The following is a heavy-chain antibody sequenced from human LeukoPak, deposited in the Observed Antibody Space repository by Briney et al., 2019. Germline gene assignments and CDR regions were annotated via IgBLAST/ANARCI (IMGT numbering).Heavy chain of an antibody. D-gene: IGHD3-10*01. CDR3: ARVRGPRGGYYYYGMDV. CDR1: GFTFSSYW. CDR2: IKQDGSEK. J-gene: IGHJ6*02. Sequence: GGSLRLSCAASGFTFSSYWMSWVRQAPGKGLEWVANIKQDGSEKYYVDSVKGRFTISRDNAKNSLYLQMNSLRAEDTAVYYCARVRGPRGGYYYYGMDVWGQGTTVTVSS. V-gene: IGHV3-7*03.